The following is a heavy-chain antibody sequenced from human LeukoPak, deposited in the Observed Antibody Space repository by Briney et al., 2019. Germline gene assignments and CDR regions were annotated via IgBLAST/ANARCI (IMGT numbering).Heavy chain of an antibody. J-gene: IGHJ5*02. Sequence: SETLSLTCAVYGGSFSGYYWSWIRQPPGKGLEWIGEINHSGSTNYNPSLKSRVTISVDTSKNQFSLKLSSVTAADTAVYYCARGANWFDPWGQGTLVTVSS. CDR3: ARGANWFDP. CDR1: GGSFSGYY. CDR2: INHSGST. V-gene: IGHV4-34*01.